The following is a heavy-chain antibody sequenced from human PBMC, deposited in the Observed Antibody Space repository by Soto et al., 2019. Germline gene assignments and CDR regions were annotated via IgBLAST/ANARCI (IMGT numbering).Heavy chain of an antibody. D-gene: IGHD1-26*01. CDR2: INGGGGTI. V-gene: IGHV3-11*01. CDR1: GFTFSDYY. J-gene: IGHJ4*02. Sequence: PGGSLRLSCAASGFTFSDYYMSWIRQAPGKGLEWISYINGGGGTIYYADSVKGRFAISRDNAKNSLYLQMNSLRAEDTAVYYCAREGVGPDYWGQGTLVTVSS. CDR3: AREGVGPDY.